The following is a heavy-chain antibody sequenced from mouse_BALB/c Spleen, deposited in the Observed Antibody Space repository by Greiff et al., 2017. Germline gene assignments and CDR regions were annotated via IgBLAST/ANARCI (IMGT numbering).Heavy chain of an antibody. J-gene: IGHJ4*01. CDR2: IDPYNGGT. CDR1: GYSFTGYN. Sequence: EVQLQQSGPELGKPGASVKISCKASGYSFTGYNMYWVKQSHRKSLEWIGYIDPYNGGTSYNQKSKGKATLTVDKSSSTAYMHLNSLTSEDSAIYYCARSGNYVGAMDYWGQGTSVTVSS. D-gene: IGHD2-1*01. CDR3: ARSGNYVGAMDY. V-gene: IGHV1S135*01.